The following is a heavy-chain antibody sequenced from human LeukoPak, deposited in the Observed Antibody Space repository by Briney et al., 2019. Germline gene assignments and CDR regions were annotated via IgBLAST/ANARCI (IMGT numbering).Heavy chain of an antibody. V-gene: IGHV1-18*01. J-gene: IGHJ4*02. Sequence: ASVKVSCKASGYTFTSYGISWVRQAPGQGLEWMGWISAYNGNTNYAQKLQGRVTMTTDTSSSTAYMELRSLRSDDTAVYYCARGQDSSGYYYATYYFDYWGQGTLVTVSS. D-gene: IGHD3-22*01. CDR2: ISAYNGNT. CDR3: ARGQDSSGYYYATYYFDY. CDR1: GYTFTSYG.